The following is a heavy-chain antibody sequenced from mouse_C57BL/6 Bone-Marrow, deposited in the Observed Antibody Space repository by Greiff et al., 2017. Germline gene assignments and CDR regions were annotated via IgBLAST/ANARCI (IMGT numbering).Heavy chain of an antibody. CDR2: IHPNSGST. CDR1: GYTFTSYW. J-gene: IGHJ3*01. V-gene: IGHV1-64*01. CDR3: ARGSVYSNYRAWFAD. Sequence: QVQLQQPGAELVKPGASVTLSCKASGYTFTSYWMHWVKQRPGQGLEWIGMIHPNSGSTNYNEKFKSKATLTVDKSSSTAYMQLSSLTSEDSAVYYCARGSVYSNYRAWFADWGQGTLVTISA. D-gene: IGHD2-5*01.